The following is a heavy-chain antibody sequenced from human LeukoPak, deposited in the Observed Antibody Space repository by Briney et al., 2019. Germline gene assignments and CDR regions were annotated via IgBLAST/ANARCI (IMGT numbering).Heavy chain of an antibody. D-gene: IGHD2-15*01. V-gene: IGHV4-39*01. CDR3: ATQLVYCSGGSCYRYFQH. Sequence: SETLSLTCTVSGGSISSSSYYWGWIRQPPGTGLEWIGSIYYSGSTYYNPSLKSRVTISVDTSKNQFSLKLSSVTAADTAVYYCATQLVYCSGGSCYRYFQHWGQGTLVTVSS. J-gene: IGHJ1*01. CDR1: GGSISSSSYY. CDR2: IYYSGST.